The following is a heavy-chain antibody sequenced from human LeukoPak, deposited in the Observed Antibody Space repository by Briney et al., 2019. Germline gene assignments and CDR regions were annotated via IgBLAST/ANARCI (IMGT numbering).Heavy chain of an antibody. CDR3: ARLYSRVGPFDY. CDR2: ISSSSPYI. CDR1: GFTFSRYG. J-gene: IGHJ4*02. V-gene: IGHV3-21*01. D-gene: IGHD5-18*01. Sequence: GGSLRLSCEASGFTFSRYGMSWVRQAPGKGLEWVASISSSSPYIYYTDSVKGRFTISRDNAKNSLYLQMNSLRAEDTAVYYCARLYSRVGPFDYWGQGTLVTVSS.